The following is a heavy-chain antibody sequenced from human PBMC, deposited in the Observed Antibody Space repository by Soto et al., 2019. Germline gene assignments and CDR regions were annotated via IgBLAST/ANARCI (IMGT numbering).Heavy chain of an antibody. Sequence: GGSLRLSCAASGFTFSSYGMHWVRQAPGKGLEWVAVIWYDGSNKYYADSVKGRFTISRDNSKNTLYLQMNSLRAEDTAVYYCARDSDILTGPDYCGQGTLLTASS. CDR3: ARDSDILTGPDY. CDR1: GFTFSSYG. V-gene: IGHV3-33*01. CDR2: IWYDGSNK. D-gene: IGHD3-9*01. J-gene: IGHJ4*02.